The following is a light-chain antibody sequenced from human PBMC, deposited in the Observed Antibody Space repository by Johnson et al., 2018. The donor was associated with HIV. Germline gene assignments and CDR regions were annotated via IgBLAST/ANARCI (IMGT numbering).Light chain of an antibody. CDR2: DNN. V-gene: IGLV1-51*01. CDR3: GTWDSSLTASYV. J-gene: IGLJ1*01. Sequence: QSVLTQPPSVSAAPGQKVTISCSGSSSNIGNNYVSWYQQLPGTAPKLLIYDNNKRPSGIPDRFSGSKSGTSATLGITGLSPGDEADYYCGTWDSSLTASYVFGTGTKVTVL. CDR1: SSNIGNNY.